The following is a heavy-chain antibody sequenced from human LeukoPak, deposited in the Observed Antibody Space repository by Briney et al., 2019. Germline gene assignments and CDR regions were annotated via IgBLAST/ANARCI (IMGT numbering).Heavy chain of an antibody. Sequence: GRSLRLSCAASGFTFSNYAIHWVRQAPGKGLEWVLFISYDGINKYYADSVKGRFIISRDNSKNTLYLQMNSLRAEDTAVYYCAKDGDPYYYGSGSYYYYYYMDVWGKGTTVTISS. J-gene: IGHJ6*03. D-gene: IGHD3-10*01. CDR1: GFTFSNYA. CDR2: ISYDGINK. CDR3: AKDGDPYYYGSGSYYYYYYMDV. V-gene: IGHV3-30*04.